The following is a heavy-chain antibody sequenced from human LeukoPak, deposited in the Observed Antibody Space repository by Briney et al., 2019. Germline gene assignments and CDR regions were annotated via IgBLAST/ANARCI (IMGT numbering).Heavy chain of an antibody. J-gene: IGHJ6*02. CDR1: GESFSGYF. V-gene: IGHV4-34*01. CDR3: ARDDYYYYGMDV. CDR2: INHSGST. Sequence: PSETLSLTCAVSGESFSGYFWTWIRQPPGKGLEWIGEINHSGSTNYNPSLKSRVTISVDTSKNQFSLKLSSVTAADTAVYYCARDDYYYYGMDVWGQGTTVTVSS.